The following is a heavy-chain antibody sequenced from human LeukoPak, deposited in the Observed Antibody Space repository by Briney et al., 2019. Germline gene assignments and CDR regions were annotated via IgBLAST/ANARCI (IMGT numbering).Heavy chain of an antibody. CDR1: GFTFSGYA. Sequence: PGGSLRLSCAASGFTFSGYAMSWVRQAPGKGLEWVSAISGSGGSTYYADSVKGRFTISRDNSKNTLYLQMNRLRAEDTAMYYCAKKEESSAYVTSYHDYWGQGTLVTVSS. J-gene: IGHJ4*02. V-gene: IGHV3-23*01. CDR2: ISGSGGST. D-gene: IGHD5-12*01. CDR3: AKKEESSAYVTSYHDY.